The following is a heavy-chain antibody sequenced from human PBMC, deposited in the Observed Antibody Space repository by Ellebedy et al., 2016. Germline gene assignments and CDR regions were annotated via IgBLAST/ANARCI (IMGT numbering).Heavy chain of an antibody. CDR2: VYHTGGT. CDR3: ARGLYFDSSGYYYWFDP. Sequence: SETLSLXCTVSGGSLINGGAYWTWIRQPPGRGLEWIGYVYHTGGTKLNPSLKSRVTMSVDTSKNHFSLKLNSVNAADTAVYYCARGLYFDSSGYYYWFDPWGQGTLVTVSS. V-gene: IGHV4-61*03. J-gene: IGHJ5*01. CDR1: GGSLINGGAY. D-gene: IGHD3-22*01.